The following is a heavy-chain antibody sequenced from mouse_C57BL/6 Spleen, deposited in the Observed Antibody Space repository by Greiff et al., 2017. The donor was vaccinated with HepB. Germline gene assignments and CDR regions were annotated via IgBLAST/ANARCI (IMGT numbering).Heavy chain of an antibody. CDR3: ARLWDGYYFDY. Sequence: EVQGVESGGDLVKPGGSLKLSCAASGFTFSSYGMSWVRQTPDKKLEWVATISSGGSYTYYPDSVKGRFTISRDNAKNTLYLQMSSLKSEETAMYYCARLWDGYYFDYWGQGTTLTVSS. J-gene: IGHJ2*01. CDR1: GFTFSSYG. CDR2: ISSGGSYT. V-gene: IGHV5-6*01. D-gene: IGHD4-1*01.